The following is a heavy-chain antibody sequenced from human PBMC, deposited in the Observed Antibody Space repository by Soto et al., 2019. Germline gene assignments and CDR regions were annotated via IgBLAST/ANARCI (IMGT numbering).Heavy chain of an antibody. CDR1: GFIFSSSA. J-gene: IGHJ6*02. Sequence: EVQLLDSGGGLVQPGGALRLSCSASGFIFSSSAMNWVRQAPGKGLEWVSAISGSGGSIYYADSVKGRFTISRDNSKTTLYLEMDSLRAEDTAVYYCATGGGDSLRYGMDVWGQGTTVTVSS. CDR2: ISGSGGSI. CDR3: ATGGGDSLRYGMDV. D-gene: IGHD2-21*02. V-gene: IGHV3-23*01.